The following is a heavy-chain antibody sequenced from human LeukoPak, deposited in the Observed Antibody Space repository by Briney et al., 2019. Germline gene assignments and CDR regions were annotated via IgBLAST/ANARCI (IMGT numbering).Heavy chain of an antibody. V-gene: IGHV4-34*01. J-gene: IGHJ4*02. CDR2: INHSGST. CDR1: GGSFSGYY. Sequence: PSETLSLTCAVYGGSFSGYYWTWIRQPPGKGLEWIGEINHSGSTNYNPSLESRVSISVDTSKNQFFLNLRSVTAADTAVYYCARGPKYYYDSSGYYRFDYWGQGTLVTVSS. CDR3: ARGPKYYYDSSGYYRFDY. D-gene: IGHD3-22*01.